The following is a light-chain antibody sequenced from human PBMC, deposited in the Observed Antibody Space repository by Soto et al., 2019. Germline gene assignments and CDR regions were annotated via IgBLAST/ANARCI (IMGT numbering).Light chain of an antibody. CDR2: GAS. CDR3: STYSACLPIP. CDR1: QSVDIN. V-gene: IGKV3-15*01. J-gene: IGKJ5*01. Sequence: AAVSLKQRERVTLSCRASQSVDINLAWYQQKRGQAPRLLIYGASTRATDMPGRFSGSGSGTEFTLTISILQPEEVAVRYCSTYSACLPIPSAQGTLPAIK.